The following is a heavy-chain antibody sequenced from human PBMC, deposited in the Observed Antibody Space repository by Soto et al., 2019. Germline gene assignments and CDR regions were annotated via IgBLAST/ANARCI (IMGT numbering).Heavy chain of an antibody. CDR2: IYSGGTT. V-gene: IGHV3-53*01. CDR1: GLSVSSKY. CDR3: VREVGP. J-gene: IGHJ5*02. Sequence: GGSLRLSCAASGLSVSSKYINWVRQAPGRGLEWLSTIYSGGTTYYADSVRGRFTISRDNSRNTLFLQMNNLGADDTAVYYCVREVGPWGQGTLVTVSS.